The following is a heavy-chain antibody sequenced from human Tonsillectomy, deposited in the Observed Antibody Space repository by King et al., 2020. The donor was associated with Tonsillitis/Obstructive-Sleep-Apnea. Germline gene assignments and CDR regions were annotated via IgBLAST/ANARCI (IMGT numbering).Heavy chain of an antibody. CDR3: AKEPLWFEELNPMDV. CDR2: ISAIGGST. Sequence: VQLVESGGGLVQPGGSLRLSCAASGFTFSSYALSWVRQAPGKGLEWVSAISAIGGSTFYADSVRGRFTISRDNSKNTLYLQMNSLRAEDTAVYYCAKEPLWFEELNPMDVWGQGTTVTVSS. D-gene: IGHD3-10*01. CDR1: GFTFSSYA. V-gene: IGHV3-23*04. J-gene: IGHJ6*02.